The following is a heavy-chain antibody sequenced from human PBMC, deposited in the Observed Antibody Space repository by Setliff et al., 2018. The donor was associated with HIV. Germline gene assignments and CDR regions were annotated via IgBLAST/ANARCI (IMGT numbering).Heavy chain of an antibody. CDR3: ARRAYCSSTTCVDN. CDR2: ISSDHNT. D-gene: IGHD2-2*01. Sequence: QSGGSLRLSCAASGFTFSSFVMTWVRQAPGKGLEWVSTISSDHNTYYPDSLKGRFTISRDTSKNTLYLQMNSLRAEDTAVYYCARRAYCSSTTCVDNWGQGTLVTVSS. V-gene: IGHV3-23*01. J-gene: IGHJ4*02. CDR1: GFTFSSFV.